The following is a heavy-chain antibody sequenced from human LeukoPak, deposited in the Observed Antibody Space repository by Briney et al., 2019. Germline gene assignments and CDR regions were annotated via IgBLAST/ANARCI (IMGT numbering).Heavy chain of an antibody. CDR1: GGSISSYY. CDR2: IYYSGST. J-gene: IGHJ4*02. V-gene: IGHV4-59*01. CDR3: ARVITYNGFWSSQRRGPIHDS. D-gene: IGHD3-3*01. Sequence: KLSETLSLTCTVSGGSISSYYWSWLRQSPGKGLEWIVYIYYSGSTNYHPSLKRRTTISVDTSKNQFSLKLSSVTAADTAVYYCARVITYNGFWSSQRRGPIHDSWGQGALVIVSS.